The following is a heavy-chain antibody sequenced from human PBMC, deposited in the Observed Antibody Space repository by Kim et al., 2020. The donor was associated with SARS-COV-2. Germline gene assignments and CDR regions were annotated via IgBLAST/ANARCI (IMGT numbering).Heavy chain of an antibody. J-gene: IGHJ4*02. D-gene: IGHD2-15*01. CDR3: ARAGTLHCSGGSCFSYYFDY. CDR1: GGSISSGGYY. V-gene: IGHV4-31*03. Sequence: SETLSLTCTVSGGSISSGGYYWSWIRQHPGKGLEWIGYIYYSGSTYYNPSLKSRVTISVDTSKNQFSLKLSSVTAADTAVYYCARAGTLHCSGGSCFSYYFDYWGQGTLVTVSS. CDR2: IYYSGST.